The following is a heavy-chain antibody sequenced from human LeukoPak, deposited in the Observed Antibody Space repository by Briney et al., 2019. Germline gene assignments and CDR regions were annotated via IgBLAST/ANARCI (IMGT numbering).Heavy chain of an antibody. D-gene: IGHD2-2*01. V-gene: IGHV4-30-2*01. CDR3: ARERSTYAGAPENWFDP. CDR2: IYYSGST. Sequence: SETLSLTCAASGGSISSDGYSWSWIRQPPGKGLEWIGYIYYSGSTYYNPSLKSRVTISVDRSKTQFSLKLSSVTAADTAVYYCARERSTYAGAPENWFDPWGQGILVTVSS. J-gene: IGHJ5*02. CDR1: GGSISSDGYS.